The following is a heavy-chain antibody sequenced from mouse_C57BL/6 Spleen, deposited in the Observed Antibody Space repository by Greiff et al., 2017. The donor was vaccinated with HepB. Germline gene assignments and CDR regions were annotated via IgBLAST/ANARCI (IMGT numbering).Heavy chain of an antibody. Sequence: QVQLQQSGAELVRPGASVTLSCKASGYTFTDYEMHWVKQTPVHGLEWIGAIDPETGGTAYNQKFKGKAILTADKSSSTAYMELRSLTSEDSAVYYCTPTMVTTGLYYAMDYWGQGTSVTVSS. V-gene: IGHV1-15*01. CDR1: GYTFTDYE. J-gene: IGHJ4*01. CDR2: IDPETGGT. D-gene: IGHD2-9*01. CDR3: TPTMVTTGLYYAMDY.